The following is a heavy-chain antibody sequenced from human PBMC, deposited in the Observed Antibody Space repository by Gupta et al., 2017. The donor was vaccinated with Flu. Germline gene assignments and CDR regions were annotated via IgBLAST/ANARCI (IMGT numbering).Heavy chain of an antibody. V-gene: IGHV6-1*01. CDR1: WDSVSSNRAA. CDR2: IYYRSEWGH. CDR3: ERERQWLGQEAEGKFEY. Sequence: QVQLQQSGSGLVKPSQTFSLTFAISWDSVSSNRAAWNWLRKSPSRGLEWLGRIYYRSEWGHDFEVSMEGRISNNPDTSKNQFSLQWNSVTPEDTTVYYCERERQWLGQEAEGKFEYWGQGTLVTVSS. J-gene: IGHJ4*02. D-gene: IGHD6-19*01.